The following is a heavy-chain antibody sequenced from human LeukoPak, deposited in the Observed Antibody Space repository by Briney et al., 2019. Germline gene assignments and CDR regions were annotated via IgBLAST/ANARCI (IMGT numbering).Heavy chain of an antibody. CDR3: ARGHEGYYYGSGSYSPLYYYYMDV. CDR1: GGSFSGYY. Sequence: SETLFLTCAVYGGSFSGYYWSWIRQPPGKGLEWIGEINHSGSTNYNPSLKSRVTISVDTSKNQFSLKLSSVTAADTAVYYCARGHEGYYYGSGSYSPLYYYYMDVWGKGTTVTVSS. V-gene: IGHV4-34*01. J-gene: IGHJ6*03. D-gene: IGHD3-10*01. CDR2: INHSGST.